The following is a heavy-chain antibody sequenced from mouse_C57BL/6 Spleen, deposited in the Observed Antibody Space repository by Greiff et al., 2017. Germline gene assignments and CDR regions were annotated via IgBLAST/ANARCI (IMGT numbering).Heavy chain of an antibody. CDR3: ARGGYDYDPFAY. CDR2: ISNGGGST. J-gene: IGHJ3*01. CDR1: GFTFSDYY. D-gene: IGHD2-4*01. V-gene: IGHV5-12*01. Sequence: EVQLVESGGGLVQPGGSLKLSCAASGFTFSDYYMYWVRQTPEQRLEWVAYISNGGGSTYYPDTVQGRFTISRDNAKNTLYLQMSRLKSEDTAMYYCARGGYDYDPFAYWGQGTLVTVSA.